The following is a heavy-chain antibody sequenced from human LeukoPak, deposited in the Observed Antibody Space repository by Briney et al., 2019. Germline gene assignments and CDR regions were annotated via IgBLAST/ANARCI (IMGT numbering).Heavy chain of an antibody. V-gene: IGHV4-34*01. CDR3: ARGQTTGVGAFDI. Sequence: SETLSLTCAVSGGSFSGYYWSWIRKPPGKGLEWIGEINHSGSTNYNPSLKSRVTISVDTSKNQFSLKLSSVTAADTAVYYCARGQTTGVGAFDIWGQGTMVTVSS. D-gene: IGHD7-27*01. CDR1: GGSFSGYY. CDR2: INHSGST. J-gene: IGHJ3*02.